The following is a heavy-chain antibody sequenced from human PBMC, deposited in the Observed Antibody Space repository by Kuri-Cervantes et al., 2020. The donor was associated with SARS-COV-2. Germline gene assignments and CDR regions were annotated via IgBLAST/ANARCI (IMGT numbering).Heavy chain of an antibody. CDR1: GFTFSDYD. CDR2: IWYDGRNT. CDR3: ARNHSMDV. Sequence: GESLKISRASSGFTFSDYDMHWVRQAPGKGLEWVAVIWYDGRNTYYTGSVKGRFTISRDNSKNMLYLEVNSLRAEDTAVYYCARNHSMDVWGTGTAVTVSS. J-gene: IGHJ6*03. V-gene: IGHV3-33*08.